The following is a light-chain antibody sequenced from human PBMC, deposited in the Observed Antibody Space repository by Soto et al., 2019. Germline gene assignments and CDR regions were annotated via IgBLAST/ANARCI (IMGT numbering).Light chain of an antibody. Sequence: ELVLMRSPGTIYMSPGERPTLSCSASQSMTRTYIAWYQKKPGQAPRLLIYAASIRAPGIPDKFSGTGSGTDYSLTIDRLEPEDSAVYYCHQYDNAPQTFGQGTKV. J-gene: IGKJ2*01. CDR3: HQYDNAPQT. CDR1: QSMTRTY. CDR2: AAS. V-gene: IGKV3-20*01.